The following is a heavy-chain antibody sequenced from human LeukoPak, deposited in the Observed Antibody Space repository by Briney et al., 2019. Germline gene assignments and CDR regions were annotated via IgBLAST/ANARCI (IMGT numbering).Heavy chain of an antibody. CDR3: AKDSIQLLLGYCSSTSCSQSPYYFDY. Sequence: GGSLRLSCAASGFTFSSYAMSWVRQAPGKGLEWVSAISGSGGSTYYADSVKGRFTISRDNSQNTLYLQMNSLRAEDTAVYYCAKDSIQLLLGYCSSTSCSQSPYYFDYWGQGPLVPVSS. V-gene: IGHV3-23*01. J-gene: IGHJ4*02. CDR2: ISGSGGST. D-gene: IGHD2-2*01. CDR1: GFTFSSYA.